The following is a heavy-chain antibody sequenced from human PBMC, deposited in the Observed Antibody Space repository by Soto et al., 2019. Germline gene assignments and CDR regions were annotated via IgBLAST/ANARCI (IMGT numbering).Heavy chain of an antibody. V-gene: IGHV3-23*01. J-gene: IGHJ4*02. Sequence: EVQLLESGGGLVQPGGSLRLSCAASGFTFSSYAMSWVRQAPGKGLEWVSAISGSGGSTYYADSVKGRFTISRDNSKNPLYLQMNSLRAEDTAVYYCAKPPRDYYGSGSSYWGQGTLVTVSS. CDR2: ISGSGGST. CDR1: GFTFSSYA. D-gene: IGHD3-10*01. CDR3: AKPPRDYYGSGSSY.